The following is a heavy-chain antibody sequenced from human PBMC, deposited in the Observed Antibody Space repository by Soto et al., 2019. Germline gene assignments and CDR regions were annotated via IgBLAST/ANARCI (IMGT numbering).Heavy chain of an antibody. Sequence: QVQLVESGGGVVQPGRSLRLSCAASGFTFSNYGMHWVRQAPGKGLEWVAVISYDGSNKYYADSVKGRFTISRDNSKNTLYLQMNSLRAEDTAVYYCATELMTTVTTVWDYWGQGTLVTVSS. J-gene: IGHJ4*02. CDR2: ISYDGSNK. CDR1: GFTFSNYG. D-gene: IGHD4-17*01. V-gene: IGHV3-30*03. CDR3: ATELMTTVTTVWDY.